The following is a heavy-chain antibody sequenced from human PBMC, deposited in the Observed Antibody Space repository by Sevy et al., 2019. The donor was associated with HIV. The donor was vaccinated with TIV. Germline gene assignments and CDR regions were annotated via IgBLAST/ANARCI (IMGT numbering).Heavy chain of an antibody. Sequence: GGSLRLSCAASGFTLSSDSMNWVRQAPGKGLEWVSSISSSSSYIYYADSVKGRFTISRDNAKNSLYLQMNSLRAEDTDVYYCARVGQNYYDSSGYYYPSFWDYWGQGTLVTVSS. CDR1: GFTLSSDS. D-gene: IGHD3-22*01. V-gene: IGHV3-21*01. CDR3: ARVGQNYYDSSGYYYPSFWDY. J-gene: IGHJ4*02. CDR2: ISSSSSYI.